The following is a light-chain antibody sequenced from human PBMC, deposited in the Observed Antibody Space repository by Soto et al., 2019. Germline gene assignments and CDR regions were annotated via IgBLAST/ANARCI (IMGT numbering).Light chain of an antibody. J-gene: IGKJ1*01. CDR1: QTISSW. CDR3: QHYNSYSEA. V-gene: IGKV1-5*03. Sequence: EILMTQSPSTLSASVGDTVAITCRASQTISSWVAWYQQKPGRAPKLLIYKASSLESGVPSRFSGSGSGTEFTLTISSLQPDDFATYYCQHYNSYSEAFGQGTKVDI. CDR2: KAS.